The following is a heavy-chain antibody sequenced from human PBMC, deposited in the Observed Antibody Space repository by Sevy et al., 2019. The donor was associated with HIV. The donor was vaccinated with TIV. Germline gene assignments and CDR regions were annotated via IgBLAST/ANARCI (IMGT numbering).Heavy chain of an antibody. CDR2: IIPIFGTT. V-gene: IGHV1-69*13. CDR1: GGTFSNYA. Sequence: AAVKVSCKASGGTFSNYALSWVRQAPGQGLEWLGGIIPIFGTTNSAQKFQGRVTITADESTTTVYMELSSLRSADTAVDYCTRTPIVRISGATDLYFDNWGQGTPVTVSS. CDR3: TRTPIVRISGATDLYFDN. J-gene: IGHJ4*02. D-gene: IGHD1-26*01.